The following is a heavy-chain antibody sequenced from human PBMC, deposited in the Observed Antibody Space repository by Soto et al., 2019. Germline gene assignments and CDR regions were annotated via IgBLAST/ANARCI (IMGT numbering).Heavy chain of an antibody. CDR1: GGSISSYY. Sequence: PSETLSLTCTVSGGSISSYYWSWIRQPAGKGLEWIGRIYTSGSTNYNPSLKSRVTMSVDTSKNQFSLKLSSVTAADTAVYYCARVPVCSGGSCYGNWFDPWGQGTLVTAPQ. CDR2: IYTSGST. J-gene: IGHJ5*02. D-gene: IGHD2-15*01. V-gene: IGHV4-4*07. CDR3: ARVPVCSGGSCYGNWFDP.